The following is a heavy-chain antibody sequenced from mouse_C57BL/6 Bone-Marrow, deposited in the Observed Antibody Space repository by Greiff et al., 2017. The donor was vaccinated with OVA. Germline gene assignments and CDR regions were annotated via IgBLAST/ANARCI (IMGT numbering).Heavy chain of an antibody. Sequence: VQLQQSVAELVRPGASVKLSCTASGFTFNNTYMHWVQQRPEQGLEWIGRIDPENGTHTYAQKFQGKATITADTSSSTVYLQLSSLTSEDTAIYYCARNGNYIYFDYWGQGTTLTVSS. J-gene: IGHJ2*01. CDR2: IDPENGTH. D-gene: IGHD2-1*01. CDR1: GFTFNNTY. V-gene: IGHV14-3*01. CDR3: ARNGNYIYFDY.